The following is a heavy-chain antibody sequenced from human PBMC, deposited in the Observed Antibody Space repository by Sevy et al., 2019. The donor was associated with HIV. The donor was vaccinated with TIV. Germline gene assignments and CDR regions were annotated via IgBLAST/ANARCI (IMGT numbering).Heavy chain of an antibody. CDR1: GYTFTNHY. D-gene: IGHD3-3*01. CDR3: ARDAIAKSGYSAFDY. CDR2: ISPSDGGT. J-gene: IGHJ4*01. Sequence: ASVKVSCKASGYTFTNHYIHWVRQAPGQGLEWMGIISPSDGGTNYAQNFQGSVSMTTDTSTSTVYVALSSLRSDDTAVYYCARDAIAKSGYSAFDYWGHGTLVTVSS. V-gene: IGHV1-46*01.